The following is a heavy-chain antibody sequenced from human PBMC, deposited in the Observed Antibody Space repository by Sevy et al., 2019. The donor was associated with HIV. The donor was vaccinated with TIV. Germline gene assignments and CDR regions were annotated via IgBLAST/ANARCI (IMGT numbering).Heavy chain of an antibody. CDR1: GFSLNNYW. CDR2: IKQDGSVK. CDR3: VRAVATAGSF. J-gene: IGHJ4*02. Sequence: GGSLRLSCAASGFSLNNYWMSWVRQAPGKGLEWVANIKQDGSVKYYVDSVKGRFTISKDNAMNLLYLQMNSLRAEDTALYYCVRAVATAGSFWGQGTLVTVSS. V-gene: IGHV3-7*03. D-gene: IGHD6-13*01.